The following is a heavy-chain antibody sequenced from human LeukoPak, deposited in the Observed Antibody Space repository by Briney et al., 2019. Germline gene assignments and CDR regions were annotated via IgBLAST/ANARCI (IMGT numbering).Heavy chain of an antibody. V-gene: IGHV3-74*01. Sequence: PGGSLRLSCAASRFTLSSHLMHSVSAAPGKGLGWVSRIKNDGSRTTYADSVKGLFTISRDNAKKTLYLQMNSLRAEDTAVYFCAREDYNDSGWYFDLWGRGTLVTVSS. CDR1: RFTLSSHL. CDR2: IKNDGSRT. CDR3: AREDYNDSGWYFDL. D-gene: IGHD4-17*01. J-gene: IGHJ2*01.